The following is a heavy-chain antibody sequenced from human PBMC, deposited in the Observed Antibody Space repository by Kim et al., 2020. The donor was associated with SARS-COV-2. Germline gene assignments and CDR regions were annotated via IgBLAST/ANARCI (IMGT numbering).Heavy chain of an antibody. CDR1: GFTFSDYY. Sequence: GGSLRLSCAASGFTFSDYYMSWVRQAPGKGLEWLSHISQTGGITYYADSVKGRFTISRDNAKNTVYLQMNSVRAEDMATYFCMKVDGGYATWGQGTLVTVSS. V-gene: IGHV3-11*04. D-gene: IGHD3-22*01. CDR3: MKVDGGYAT. J-gene: IGHJ5*02. CDR2: ISQTGGIT.